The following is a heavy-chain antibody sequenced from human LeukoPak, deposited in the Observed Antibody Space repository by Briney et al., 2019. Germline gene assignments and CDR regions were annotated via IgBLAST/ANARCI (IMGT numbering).Heavy chain of an antibody. CDR1: GFTFTTYG. CDR3: ASYLTLGSGSYYDNPFDY. D-gene: IGHD3-10*01. Sequence: GGSLRLSCSASGFTFTTYGMNWVRQAPGKGLEWVAVISYDGSNKYYADSVKGRFTISRDNSKNTLYLQMNSLRDEDTAVYYCASYLTLGSGSYYDNPFDYWGQGTLVTVSS. J-gene: IGHJ4*02. CDR2: ISYDGSNK. V-gene: IGHV3-30*03.